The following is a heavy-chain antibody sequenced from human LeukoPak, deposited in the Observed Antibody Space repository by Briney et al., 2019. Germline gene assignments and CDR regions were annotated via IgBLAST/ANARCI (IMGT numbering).Heavy chain of an antibody. J-gene: IGHJ4*02. Sequence: SETLSLTCTVSGGSITNYYWSWVRQPPGQGLEGIAYIYHTESTNYNPSLKSRVTISIDTSKNQFSLNLSSVTAADTAIYYCARGPTRYYFDYWGQGTLVTVSS. CDR1: GGSITNYY. CDR2: IYHTEST. V-gene: IGHV4-59*01. CDR3: ARGPTRYYFDY.